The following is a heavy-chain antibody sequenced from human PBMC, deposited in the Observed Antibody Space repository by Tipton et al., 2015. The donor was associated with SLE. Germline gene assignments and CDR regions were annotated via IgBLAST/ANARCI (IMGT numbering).Heavy chain of an antibody. D-gene: IGHD3-16*01. CDR1: GGSISSSSYY. CDR3: ASGGILWYFDL. J-gene: IGHJ2*01. CDR2: INHSGST. V-gene: IGHV4-39*07. Sequence: TLSLTCTVSGGSISSSSYYWGWIRQPPGKGLEWIGEINHSGSTNYNPSLKSRVTISVDTSRNQFSLKLSSVTAADTAVYYCASGGILWYFDLWGRGTLVTVSS.